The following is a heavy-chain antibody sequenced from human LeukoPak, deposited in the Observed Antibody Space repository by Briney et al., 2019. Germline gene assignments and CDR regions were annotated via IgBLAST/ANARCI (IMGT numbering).Heavy chain of an antibody. CDR2: INPSGGST. CDR3: ARDRGEGYYFDY. V-gene: IGHV1-46*01. Sequence: ASVKVSCKASGYTFTSYYMHWVRQAPGQGLEWMGGINPSGGSTSYAQKFQGRLTMTRDTSTSTVYMELSSLRSEDTAVYYCARDRGEGYYFDYWGQGTWSPSPQ. D-gene: IGHD3-10*01. CDR1: GYTFTSYY. J-gene: IGHJ4*02.